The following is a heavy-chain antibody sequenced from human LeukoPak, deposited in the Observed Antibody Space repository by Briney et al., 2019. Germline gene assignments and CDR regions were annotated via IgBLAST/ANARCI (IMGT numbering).Heavy chain of an antibody. CDR1: GFTFSHYG. Sequence: GGSLRLSCAASGFTFSHYGMHWVRQAPGKGLEWVALIWDDGNKKSHADTVKGRFTISRDNSNNTLYLQMNSLRAEDTAVYYCARDFGTTVTTFGAVDIWGQGTKVIVSS. CDR2: IWDDGNKK. CDR3: ARDFGTTVTTFGAVDI. V-gene: IGHV3-33*01. D-gene: IGHD4-17*01. J-gene: IGHJ3*02.